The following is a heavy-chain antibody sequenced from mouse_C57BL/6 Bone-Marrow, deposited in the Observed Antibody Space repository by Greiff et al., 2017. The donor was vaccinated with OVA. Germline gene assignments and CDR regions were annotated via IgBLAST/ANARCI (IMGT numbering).Heavy chain of an antibody. V-gene: IGHV1-82*01. CDR2: IYPGDGDT. CDR3: ARSWDWFAY. CDR1: GYAFSSSW. Sequence: VQLQQSGPELVKPGASVKISCKASGYAFSSSWMNWVKQRPGKGLEWIGRIYPGDGDTNYNGKFKGKATLTADKSSSTAYMQLSSLTSEDSAVYCCARSWDWFAYWGQGTLVTVSA. J-gene: IGHJ3*01. D-gene: IGHD4-1*01.